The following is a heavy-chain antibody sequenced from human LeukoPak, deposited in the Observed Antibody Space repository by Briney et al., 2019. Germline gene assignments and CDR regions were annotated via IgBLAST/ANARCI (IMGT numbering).Heavy chain of an antibody. CDR1: GGSLSSSTFY. V-gene: IGHV4-39*07. D-gene: IGHD3-10*01. CDR3: ARGYMVRGVQPRRGRQDAFDI. CDR2: IHYSVGP. Sequence: PSETLSLTCTVSGGSLSSSTFYSGWIRHPPGEGLEWIGSIHYSVGPYYNASVKSRVTISVDTSKHQFSLKLSSVTGADTAVYYCARGYMVRGVQPRRGRQDAFDIWGQGTMVTVS. J-gene: IGHJ3*02.